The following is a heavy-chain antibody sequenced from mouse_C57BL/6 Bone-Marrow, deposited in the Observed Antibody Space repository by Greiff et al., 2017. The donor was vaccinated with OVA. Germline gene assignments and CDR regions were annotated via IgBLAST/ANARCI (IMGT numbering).Heavy chain of an antibody. CDR1: GFTFSNYW. V-gene: IGHV6-3*01. J-gene: IGHJ4*01. CDR3: TATVVAPFYAMDY. CDR2: IRLKSDNYAT. D-gene: IGHD1-1*01. Sequence: EVKVEESGGGLVQPGGSMKLSCVASGFTFSNYWMNWVRQSPEKGLEWVAQIRLKSDNYATHYAESVKGRFTISRDDSKSSVYLQMNNLRAEDTVIYYCTATVVAPFYAMDYWGQGTSVTVSS.